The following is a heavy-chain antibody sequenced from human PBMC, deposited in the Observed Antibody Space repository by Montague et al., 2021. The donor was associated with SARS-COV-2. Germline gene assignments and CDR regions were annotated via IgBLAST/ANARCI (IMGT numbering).Heavy chain of an antibody. CDR3: ARVGVITTWFYFDY. Sequence: SETLSLTCTVSGGSISSYYWSWIRQPPGKGLEWIGYIYYSGSTNYNPSLKSRVTISADTSKNQFSLKLGSVTAADTAVYYCARVGVITTWFYFDYWGQGTLVTVSS. D-gene: IGHD3-22*01. J-gene: IGHJ4*02. V-gene: IGHV4-59*01. CDR2: IYYSGST. CDR1: GGSISSYY.